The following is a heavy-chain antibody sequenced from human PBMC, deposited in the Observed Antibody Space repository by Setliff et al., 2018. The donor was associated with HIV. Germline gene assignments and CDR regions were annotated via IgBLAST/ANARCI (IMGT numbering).Heavy chain of an antibody. Sequence: GGSLRLSCAVSGFTFSSYPMTWVRQAPGKGLEWVASIRHDGSYAYYAESVKGRFTMSRDNSKKTVSLEMNSLRVEDTGVYYCAKGRRPVDLVSTSIRYYFYMGVWGKGTTVTVSS. V-gene: IGHV3-30*02. J-gene: IGHJ6*03. CDR1: GFTFSSYP. CDR2: IRHDGSYA. D-gene: IGHD5-12*01. CDR3: AKGRRPVDLVSTSIRYYFYMGV.